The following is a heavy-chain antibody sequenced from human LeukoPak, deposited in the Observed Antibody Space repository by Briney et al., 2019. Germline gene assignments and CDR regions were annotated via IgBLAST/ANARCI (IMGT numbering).Heavy chain of an antibody. D-gene: IGHD3-3*01. V-gene: IGHV1-18*01. J-gene: IGHJ5*02. CDR3: AKARRIPISGEVCPHWFET. Sequence: ASVKISCKTSGYIFMTYGISWVRQAPGQGLEWVGWVHSYTGDTKYAQKFRGRVTITADTATSTGYMELRSLTSDDTAIYYCAKARRIPISGEVCPHWFETWGQGTLVTVSS. CDR1: GYIFMTYG. CDR2: VHSYTGDT.